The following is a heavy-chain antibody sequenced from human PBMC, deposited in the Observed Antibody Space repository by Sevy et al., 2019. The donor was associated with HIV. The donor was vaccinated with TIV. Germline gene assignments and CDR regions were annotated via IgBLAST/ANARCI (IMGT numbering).Heavy chain of an antibody. V-gene: IGHV3-30-3*01. CDR3: ARSYDFWSGYYTDYYYGMDV. J-gene: IGHJ6*02. Sequence: GGSLRLSCAASGFTFSSYAMHWVRQAPGKGLEWVAVISYDGSNKYYADSVKVRFTISRDNSKNTLYLQMNSLRAEDTAVYYCARSYDFWSGYYTDYYYGMDVWGQGTTVTVSS. CDR2: ISYDGSNK. CDR1: GFTFSSYA. D-gene: IGHD3-3*01.